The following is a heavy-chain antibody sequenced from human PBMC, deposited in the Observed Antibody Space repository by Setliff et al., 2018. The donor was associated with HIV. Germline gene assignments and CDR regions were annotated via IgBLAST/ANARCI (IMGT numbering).Heavy chain of an antibody. D-gene: IGHD2-2*01. Sequence: GGSLRLSCAASGFIFSNARMNWVRQVPGKGLEWVGRIRDKANSYTTEYAASVKGRFIISRDDSRTSVYLQMNSLKTEDTAVYYCARGPGASRSYTYGLDVWGQGTTVTVSS. CDR1: GFIFSNAR. J-gene: IGHJ6*02. CDR3: ARGPGASRSYTYGLDV. V-gene: IGHV3-72*01. CDR2: IRDKANSYTT.